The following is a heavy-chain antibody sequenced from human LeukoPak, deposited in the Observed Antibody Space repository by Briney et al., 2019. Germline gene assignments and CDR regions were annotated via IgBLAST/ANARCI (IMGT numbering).Heavy chain of an antibody. D-gene: IGHD1-26*01. CDR3: ARGRSNYYGMDV. Sequence: SETLSLTCSVSAGSINSYYWNWLRRPPGEGLEWIGYIYYNGNTNYSPSLKSRVTMSVDTSKNLFSLKVSSVTAADTAIYYCARGRSNYYGMDVWGQGTTVTVSS. V-gene: IGHV4-59*01. CDR2: IYYNGNT. CDR1: AGSINSYY. J-gene: IGHJ6*02.